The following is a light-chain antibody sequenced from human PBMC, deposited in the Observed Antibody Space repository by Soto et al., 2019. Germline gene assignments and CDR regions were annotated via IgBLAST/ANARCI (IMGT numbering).Light chain of an antibody. CDR3: MQRIEFPLT. Sequence: DIVMTQTPLSLPVTPGEPASISCGSSQSLLDSDDGNTYLDWYLQKPGQSPQLLIYTVSYRASGVPDRFSGSGSGTDFTLKISRVEAEDVGVYYCMQRIEFPLTFGGGTKV. J-gene: IGKJ4*01. CDR1: QSLLDSDDGNTY. CDR2: TVS. V-gene: IGKV2-40*01.